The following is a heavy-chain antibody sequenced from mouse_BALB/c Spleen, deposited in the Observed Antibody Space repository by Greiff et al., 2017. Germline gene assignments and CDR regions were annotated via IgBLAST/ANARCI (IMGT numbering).Heavy chain of an antibody. CDR2: INPGSGGT. Sequence: VKLQQSGAELVRPGTSVKVSCKASGYAFTNYLIEWVKQRPGQGLEWIGVINPGSGGTNYNEKFKGKATLTADKSSSTAYMQLSSLTSDDSAVYFCARPLYSSYAMDYWGQGTSVTVSS. J-gene: IGHJ4*01. CDR1: GYAFTNYL. V-gene: IGHV1-54*01. CDR3: ARPLYSSYAMDY. D-gene: IGHD2-1*01.